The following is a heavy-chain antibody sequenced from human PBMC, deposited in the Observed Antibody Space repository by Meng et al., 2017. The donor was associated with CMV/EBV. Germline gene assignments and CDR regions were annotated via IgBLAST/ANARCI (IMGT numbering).Heavy chain of an antibody. CDR1: GFTFSSYE. CDR2: ISSSGSTI. D-gene: IGHD3-22*01. V-gene: IGHV3-48*03. CDR3: ARGRYYDSSGYYDY. J-gene: IGHJ4*02. Sequence: LTCAASGFTFSSYEMNWVRQAPGKGLEWVSYISSSGSTIYYADSVKGRFTISRDNAKNSLYLQMNSLRAEDTAVYYCARGRYYDSSGYYDYWGQGTLVTVSS.